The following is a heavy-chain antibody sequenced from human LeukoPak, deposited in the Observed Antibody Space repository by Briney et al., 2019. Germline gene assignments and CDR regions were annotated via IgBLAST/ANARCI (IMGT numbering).Heavy chain of an antibody. CDR3: TTDDPSSISTVTYR. J-gene: IGHJ5*02. CDR2: IKSKTDGGTT. V-gene: IGHV3-15*01. D-gene: IGHD4-17*01. Sequence: GGSLRLSCVASGFTFSNAWMSWVRQAPGKGLEWVGRIKSKTDGGTTDYAAPVKGRFTISRDDSKNTLYLQMNSLKTEDTAVYYCTTDDPSSISTVTYRWGQGTLVTVSS. CDR1: GFTFSNAW.